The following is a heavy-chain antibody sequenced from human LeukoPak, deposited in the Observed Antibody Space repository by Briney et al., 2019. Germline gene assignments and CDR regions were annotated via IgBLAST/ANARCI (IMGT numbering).Heavy chain of an antibody. Sequence: GGSLRLSCAASGFTFSSYSMNWVRQAPGKGLEWVSSISSSSSYIYYADSVKGRFTISRDNAKNSLYLQMNSLRAEDTAVYYRAREGGGVEYYFDYWGQGTLVTVSS. CDR1: GFTFSSYS. CDR3: AREGGGVEYYFDY. J-gene: IGHJ4*02. V-gene: IGHV3-21*01. CDR2: ISSSSSYI. D-gene: IGHD3-16*01.